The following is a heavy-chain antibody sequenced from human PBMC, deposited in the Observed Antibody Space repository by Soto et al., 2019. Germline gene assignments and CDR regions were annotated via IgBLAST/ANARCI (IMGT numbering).Heavy chain of an antibody. CDR3: ARGPPICSGGSGYLNH. V-gene: IGHV3-33*01. Sequence: QVQLVESGGGVVQPGRSLRLSCAASGFTFSTYGMHWVRQAPGKGLEWVAVIWSDGSNKDYADSVKGRFTISRDNSKKPLYGKMTGLRAGDTPVYSWARGPPICSGGSGYLNHWAQGTLVTLSS. J-gene: IGHJ4*02. CDR2: IWSDGSNK. D-gene: IGHD2-15*01. CDR1: GFTFSTYG.